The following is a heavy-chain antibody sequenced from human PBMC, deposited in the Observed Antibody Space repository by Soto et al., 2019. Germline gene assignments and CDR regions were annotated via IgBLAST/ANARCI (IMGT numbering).Heavy chain of an antibody. V-gene: IGHV3-30-3*01. CDR3: ARLNTMVRDYYYGMDV. D-gene: IGHD3-10*01. Sequence: QVQLVESGGGVVQPGRSLRLSCAASGFTFSSYAMHWVRQAPVKGLEWVAVMSFDGSDTYYADSVKGRFTISRDNSKNALFLQMGSLRAEDTAVYYCARLNTMVRDYYYGMDVWGQGTTVTVSS. J-gene: IGHJ6*02. CDR1: GFTFSSYA. CDR2: MSFDGSDT.